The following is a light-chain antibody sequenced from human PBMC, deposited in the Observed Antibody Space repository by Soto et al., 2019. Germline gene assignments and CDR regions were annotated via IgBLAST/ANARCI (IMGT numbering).Light chain of an antibody. V-gene: IGKV3-15*01. J-gene: IGKJ4*01. CDR1: QSVSSN. CDR2: DAS. Sequence: EIVMTHSPATLSVSPGGRATLSFSSSQSVSSNLAWYQQKPGQAPRLLIYDASTRATGISARFSGSGSGTEFTLTISSLQSEDFAVYYCQQYNNWPPVTFGGGTKVDIK. CDR3: QQYNNWPPVT.